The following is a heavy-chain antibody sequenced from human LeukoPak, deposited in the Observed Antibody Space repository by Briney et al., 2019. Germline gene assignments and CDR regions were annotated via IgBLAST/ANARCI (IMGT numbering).Heavy chain of an antibody. Sequence: GGSLRLSCAASGFTFSSYGMHWVRQAPGKGLEWVSAISGSGGSTYYADSVKGRFTISRDNSKNTLYLQMNSLRAEDTAIYYCAXDRQAWWFDPWGQGTLVTVSS. CDR2: ISGSGGST. CDR1: GFTFSSYG. V-gene: IGHV3-23*01. CDR3: AXDRQAWWFDP. J-gene: IGHJ5*02.